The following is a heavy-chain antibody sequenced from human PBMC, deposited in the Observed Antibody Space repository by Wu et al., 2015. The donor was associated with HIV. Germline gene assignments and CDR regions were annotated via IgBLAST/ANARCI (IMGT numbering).Heavy chain of an antibody. CDR2: INPNSGGT. CDR3: ARGVIGVAGIATPPDGFDI. Sequence: QVQLVQSGAEVKKPGASVKVSCKASGYTFTGYYMHWVRQAPGQGLEWMGWINPNSGGTNYAQTFLGRVTMTRDTPMKTTFMELSSLESDDTAVYYCARGVIGVAGIATPPDGFDIWGQGTLVTVSS. J-gene: IGHJ3*02. CDR1: GYTFTGYY. D-gene: IGHD6-13*01. V-gene: IGHV1-2*02.